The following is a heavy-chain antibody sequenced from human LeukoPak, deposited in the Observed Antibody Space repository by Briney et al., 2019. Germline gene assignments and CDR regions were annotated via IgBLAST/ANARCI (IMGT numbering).Heavy chain of an antibody. CDR3: AKYTIVVVPAETDYIDY. D-gene: IGHD2-2*01. J-gene: IGHJ4*02. Sequence: PGGSLRLSCAASGFTFSTYAMSWVRQAPGKGLEWVSAISGSGGSTYYADSVKGRFTISRDNSKNTLYLQMNSLRAEDTAVYYCAKYTIVVVPAETDYIDYWGQGTLVTVSS. V-gene: IGHV3-23*01. CDR2: ISGSGGST. CDR1: GFTFSTYA.